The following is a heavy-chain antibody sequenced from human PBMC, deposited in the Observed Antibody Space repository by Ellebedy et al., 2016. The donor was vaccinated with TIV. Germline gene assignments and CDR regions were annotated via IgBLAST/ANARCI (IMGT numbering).Heavy chain of an antibody. CDR3: TRESSYYGSGERDY. CDR2: IRSKAYTGTT. Sequence: GESLKISCTASGFTFGDDAMSWFRQPAGKGLEWVSFIRSKAYTGTTEYAASVKGRFTISRDDSKSIAYLQMNSVKTEDTAVYYCTRESSYYGSGERDYWGQGTLVTVSS. V-gene: IGHV3-49*03. D-gene: IGHD3-10*01. J-gene: IGHJ4*02. CDR1: GFTFGDDA.